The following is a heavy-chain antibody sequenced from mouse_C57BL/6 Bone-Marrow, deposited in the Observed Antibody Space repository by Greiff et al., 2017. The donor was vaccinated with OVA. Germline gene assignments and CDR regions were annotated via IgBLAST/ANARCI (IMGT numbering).Heavy chain of an antibody. CDR2: IYPRDGST. V-gene: IGHV1-85*01. J-gene: IGHJ4*01. Sequence: QVQLQQSGPELVKPGASVKLSCKASGYTFTSYDINWVKQRPGQGLEWIGWIYPRDGSTKYNEKFKGKATLTVDTSSSTAYMELHSLTSEGAAVYFCASGGEGAMDYWGQGTSVTVSS. CDR3: ASGGEGAMDY. CDR1: GYTFTSYD. D-gene: IGHD1-1*02.